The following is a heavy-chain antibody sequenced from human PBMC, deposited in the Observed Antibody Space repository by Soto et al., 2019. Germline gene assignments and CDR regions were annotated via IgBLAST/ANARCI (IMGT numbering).Heavy chain of an antibody. D-gene: IGHD5-18*01. CDR1: GGSISSYY. CDR2: ISYSGST. CDR3: AREGVTPSYYYYYGMDV. V-gene: IGHV4-59*01. Sequence: QVQLQESGPGLVKPSETLSLTCTVSGGSISSYYWSWIRQPPGKGLGWIGYISYSGSTNYNSSLKSRVTISVDTSKNQFSLKLSSVTAADTAVYYCAREGVTPSYYYYYGMDVWGQGTTVTVSS. J-gene: IGHJ6*02.